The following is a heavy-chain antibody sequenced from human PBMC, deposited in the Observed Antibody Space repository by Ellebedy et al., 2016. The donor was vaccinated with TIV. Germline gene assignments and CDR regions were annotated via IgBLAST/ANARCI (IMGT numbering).Heavy chain of an antibody. CDR3: ARDPRGRPYNWFDP. CDR1: GGSFSGYY. CDR2: INHSGST. V-gene: IGHV4-34*01. J-gene: IGHJ5*02. Sequence: SETLSLXCAVYGGSFSGYYWSWIRQPPGKGLEWIGEINHSGSTNYNPSLKSRVTISVDTSKNQFSLKLSSVTAADTAVYYCARDPRGRPYNWFDPWGQGTLVTVSS. D-gene: IGHD5-24*01.